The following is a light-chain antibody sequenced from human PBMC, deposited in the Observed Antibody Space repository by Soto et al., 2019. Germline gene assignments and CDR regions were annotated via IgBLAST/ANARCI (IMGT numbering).Light chain of an antibody. CDR1: QSVSSNL. CDR2: GAS. Sequence: EIVLTQSPGTLSLSPGERATLSCRASQSVSSNLLAWYQEKPGQAPRLLIYGASSRATGIPDRFSGSGSGTDFTLTISRLEPEDFAVYYCRQYGRSLGFASGGGTKV. CDR3: RQYGRSLGFA. J-gene: IGKJ4*01. V-gene: IGKV3-20*01.